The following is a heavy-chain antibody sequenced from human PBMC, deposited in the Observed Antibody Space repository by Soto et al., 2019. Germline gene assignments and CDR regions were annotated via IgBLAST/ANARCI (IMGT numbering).Heavy chain of an antibody. J-gene: IGHJ6*02. Sequence: GGSLRLSCAASGLTFSNYDMHWVRQAPGKGLEWVAVIWYDGSTKYYGDSVKGRFTISRDNSKNTLYLQMNSLRAEDTAVYYCARDLRTVVTVFAYGMDVWGQGTTVTVSS. CDR2: IWYDGSTK. V-gene: IGHV3-33*01. CDR3: ARDLRTVVTVFAYGMDV. CDR1: GLTFSNYD. D-gene: IGHD2-21*02.